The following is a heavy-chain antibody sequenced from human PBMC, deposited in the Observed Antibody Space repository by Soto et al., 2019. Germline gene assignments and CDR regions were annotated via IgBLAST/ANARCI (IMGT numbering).Heavy chain of an antibody. CDR3: SRGILV. V-gene: IGHV4-31*03. CDR1: GGSINSGGYC. Sequence: QVQLQESGPGLVKPSQTLSLTCTVSGGSINSGGYCWSWIRQHPGKGLDWVGCISYGGSTSYNPSLKSRVTISVDTSKNQFSLKLTSVTDADTAVYYCSRGILVWGQGALITVSS. J-gene: IGHJ4*02. CDR2: ISYGGST. D-gene: IGHD5-18*01.